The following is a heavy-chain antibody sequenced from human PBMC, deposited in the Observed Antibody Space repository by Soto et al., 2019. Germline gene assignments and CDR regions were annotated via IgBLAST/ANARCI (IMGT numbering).Heavy chain of an antibody. CDR2: ISAYNGNK. V-gene: IGHV1-18*01. CDR1: GYTFTSYG. CDR3: ARVYRITMVRGELSEY. D-gene: IGHD3-10*01. Sequence: QVQLVQSGAEVKKPGASVKVSCKASGYTFTSYGISWVRQAPGQGLEWMGWISAYNGNKNYAQKLQGRVTMTTDTSTSTAYMELRSLRSDDTAVYYCARVYRITMVRGELSEYWGQGTLVTVSS. J-gene: IGHJ4*02.